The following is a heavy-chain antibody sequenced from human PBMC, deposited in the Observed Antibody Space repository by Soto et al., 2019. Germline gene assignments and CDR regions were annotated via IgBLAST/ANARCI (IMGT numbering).Heavy chain of an antibody. Sequence: SETLSLTCTVSGDSISSGGYYWSWIRQHPGKGLEWIGYIFYSASTYYNPSLKSRLTISVDTSKNQFSLKLSSVTAADTAVYYCAREREEYCSGGTCPNYYYYAMDVWGQGTTVTVSS. V-gene: IGHV4-31*03. D-gene: IGHD2-15*01. CDR3: AREREEYCSGGTCPNYYYYAMDV. CDR1: GDSISSGGYY. CDR2: IFYSAST. J-gene: IGHJ6*02.